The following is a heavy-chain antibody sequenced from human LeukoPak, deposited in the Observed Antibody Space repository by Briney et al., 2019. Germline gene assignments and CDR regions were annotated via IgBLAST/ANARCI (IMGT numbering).Heavy chain of an antibody. J-gene: IGHJ4*02. CDR1: GGSISSGGYS. V-gene: IGHV4-30-2*01. Sequence: PSETLSLTCAVSGGSISSGGYSWSWIRQPPGKGLEWIGYIYHSGSTYYDPSLKSRVTISVDRSKNQFSLKLSSATAADTAVYYCARLYCSSTSCPYYFDYWGQGTLVTVSS. CDR2: IYHSGST. D-gene: IGHD2-2*01. CDR3: ARLYCSSTSCPYYFDY.